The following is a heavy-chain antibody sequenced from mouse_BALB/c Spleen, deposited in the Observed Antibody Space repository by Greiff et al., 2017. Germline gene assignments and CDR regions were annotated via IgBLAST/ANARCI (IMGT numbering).Heavy chain of an antibody. CDR3: ARYYGSSLFDY. J-gene: IGHJ2*01. CDR1: GYSFTSYW. CDR2: IDPSDSET. V-gene: IGHV1S126*01. D-gene: IGHD1-1*01. Sequence: VQLQQSGPQLVRPGASVKISCKASGYSFTSYWMHWVKQRPGQGLEWIGMIDPSDSETRLNQKFKDKATLTVDKSSSTAYMQLSSPTSEDSAVYYCARYYGSSLFDYWGQGTTLTVSS.